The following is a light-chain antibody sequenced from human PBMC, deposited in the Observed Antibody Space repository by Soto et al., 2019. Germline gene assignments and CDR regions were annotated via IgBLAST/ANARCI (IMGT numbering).Light chain of an antibody. J-gene: IGKJ4*01. V-gene: IGKV3-11*01. CDR3: QQRRNWPPLT. Sequence: EIGLTQSPATLSFSPGERSSLSCRSSQNIRIHLAWYQHKPGQAPRLLIYDASRRAPGIPARFSGSGSGTDFTLTISSLEPEDFAVYYCQQRRNWPPLTFGGGTKVDIK. CDR1: QNIRIH. CDR2: DAS.